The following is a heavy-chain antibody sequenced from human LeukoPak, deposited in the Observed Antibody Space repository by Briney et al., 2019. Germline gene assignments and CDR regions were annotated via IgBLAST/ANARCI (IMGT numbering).Heavy chain of an antibody. V-gene: IGHV4-39*01. CDR3: ARQPTDAFDI. Sequence: SETLSLTCTVSGGSISSSSYYWGWIRQPPGKGLEWIGSIYYSGSTNYNPSLKSRVTMSVDTSKNQFSLKLSSVTAADTAVYYCARQPTDAFDIWGQGTMVTVSS. CDR1: GGSISSSSYY. CDR2: IYYSGST. J-gene: IGHJ3*02.